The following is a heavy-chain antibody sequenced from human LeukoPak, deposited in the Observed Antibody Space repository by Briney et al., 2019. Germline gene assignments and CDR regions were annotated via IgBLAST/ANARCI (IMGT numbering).Heavy chain of an antibody. Sequence: ASVKVSCKAFGYSFDSYAISWVRQAPGQGLEWMGWINTNTGKPTYAQGFRGRLVFSLDTSVSTAYLQISGLKAEDTAVYLRARDFGGFDPWGQGTQVTVSS. J-gene: IGHJ5*02. D-gene: IGHD3-10*01. V-gene: IGHV7-4-1*02. CDR1: GYSFDSYA. CDR2: INTNTGKP. CDR3: ARDFGGFDP.